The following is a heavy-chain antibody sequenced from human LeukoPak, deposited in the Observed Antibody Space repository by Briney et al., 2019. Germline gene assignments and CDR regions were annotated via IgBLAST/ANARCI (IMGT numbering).Heavy chain of an antibody. Sequence: GGSLRLSCAASGFTFSDHYMDWVRQAPGKGLEWVGRTRNKANSYTTEYAASVKGRFTISRADSENSLYLQMNSLKTEDTAVYYCARVRYCSSTTCRGAFDIWGQGTMVTVSS. CDR3: ARVRYCSSTTCRGAFDI. CDR2: TRNKANSYTT. D-gene: IGHD2-2*01. V-gene: IGHV3-72*01. CDR1: GFTFSDHY. J-gene: IGHJ3*02.